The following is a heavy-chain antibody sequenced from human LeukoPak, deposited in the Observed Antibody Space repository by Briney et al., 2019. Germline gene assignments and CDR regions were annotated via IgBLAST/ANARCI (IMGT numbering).Heavy chain of an antibody. J-gene: IGHJ5*02. CDR3: AREVRHCSGGSCQNWFDP. D-gene: IGHD2-15*01. CDR2: IYHSGST. Sequence: PSETLSLTCAVSGGSISGGGYSWSWIRQPPGKGLEWIGYIYHSGSTYYNPSLKSRVTISVDRSKNQFSLKLSSVTAADTAVYYCAREVRHCSGGSCQNWFDPWGQGTLVTVSS. V-gene: IGHV4-30-2*01. CDR1: GGSISGGGYS.